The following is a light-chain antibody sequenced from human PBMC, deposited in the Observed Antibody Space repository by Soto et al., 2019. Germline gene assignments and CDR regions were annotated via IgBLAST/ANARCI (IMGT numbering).Light chain of an antibody. J-gene: IGKJ4*01. V-gene: IGKV1D-13*01. CDR1: QGIGSA. Sequence: IQLTQSPSSLSASVGDRVTITCRASQGIGSALAWYQQKPGKAPKLLIYDASSLDSGVPSRFSGSGSGADFTLTISSMQPEDFVTYFCQHCSDFPLTFGGGTKVDIK. CDR2: DAS. CDR3: QHCSDFPLT.